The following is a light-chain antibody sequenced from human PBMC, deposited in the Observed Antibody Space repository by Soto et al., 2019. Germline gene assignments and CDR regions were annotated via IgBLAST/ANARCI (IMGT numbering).Light chain of an antibody. J-gene: IGKJ1*01. CDR3: QQLNTYPWT. CDR1: QGIASY. CDR2: AES. V-gene: IGKV1-9*01. Sequence: DILLTQSPSFLSASVRDRVTITCRASQGIASYLAWYQQKPGKAPKLLMYAESTLQSGVPSRFSGSGSGTEFTLTISSLQPEDFATYSCQQLNTYPWTFGQGTKVEIK.